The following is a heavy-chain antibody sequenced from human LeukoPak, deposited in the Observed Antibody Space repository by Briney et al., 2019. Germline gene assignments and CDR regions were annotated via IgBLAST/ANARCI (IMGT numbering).Heavy chain of an antibody. D-gene: IGHD1-26*01. Sequence: GGSLRLSCAASGFTFSSYAMSWVRQAPGKGLEWVSAISGSGGSTYYADSVKGRFTISRDNSKNTLYLQMNSLRAEDTAVYHCAKVSHSGSYYDFDYWGQGTLVTVSS. CDR2: ISGSGGST. V-gene: IGHV3-23*01. CDR3: AKVSHSGSYYDFDY. CDR1: GFTFSSYA. J-gene: IGHJ4*02.